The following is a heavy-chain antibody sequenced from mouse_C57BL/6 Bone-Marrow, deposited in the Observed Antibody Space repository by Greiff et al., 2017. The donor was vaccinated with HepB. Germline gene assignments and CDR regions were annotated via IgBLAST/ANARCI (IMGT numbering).Heavy chain of an antibody. CDR2: IDPSDSET. J-gene: IGHJ2*01. CDR1: GYTFTSYW. CDR3: ARGVYSLYDY. V-gene: IGHV1-52*01. D-gene: IGHD1-1*01. Sequence: QVQLQQPGAELVRPGSSVKLSCKASGYTFTSYWMHWVKQRPIQGLEWIGNIDPSDSETHYNQKFKDKATLTVDKSSSTAYMQLSSLTSEDSAVYYCARGVYSLYDYWGQGTTLTVSS.